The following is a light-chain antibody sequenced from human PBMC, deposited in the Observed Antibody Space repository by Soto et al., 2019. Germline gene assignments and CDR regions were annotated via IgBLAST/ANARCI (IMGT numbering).Light chain of an antibody. CDR1: QSVSSCY. V-gene: IGKV3-20*01. CDR2: GAS. CDR3: QQYGSSGT. J-gene: IGKJ1*01. Sequence: EIVLTQSPGTLSLSPGERATLSWRASQSVSSCYLAWYQQKPGQAPRLLIYGASSRATGIPDRFSGSGSGTDFTLTISRLEPEDFAVYYCQQYGSSGTFGQGTKVDIK.